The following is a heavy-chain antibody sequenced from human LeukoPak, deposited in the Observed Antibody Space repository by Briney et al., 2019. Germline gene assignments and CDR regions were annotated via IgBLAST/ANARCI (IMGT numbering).Heavy chain of an antibody. CDR2: ISGSGGST. J-gene: IGHJ4*02. V-gene: IGHV3-23*01. D-gene: IGHD3-22*01. CDR3: AKDRHYYDSSGYYSFDY. Sequence: GGSLRLSCAASGFTFSSYAMSWVRQAPGKGLEWVSAISGSGGSTYYADSVKGRFTISRDNSKNTLYLQMNSLRAEDTAVYYCAKDRHYYDSSGYYSFDYWGQGTLVTVSS. CDR1: GFTFSSYA.